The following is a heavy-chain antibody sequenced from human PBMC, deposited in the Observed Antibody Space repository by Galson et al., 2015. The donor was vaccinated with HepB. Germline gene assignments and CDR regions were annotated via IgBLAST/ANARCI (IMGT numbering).Heavy chain of an antibody. V-gene: IGHV1-2*06. J-gene: IGHJ6*03. CDR1: GYTFTGHY. CDR3: ARGLEDCSSTSCYYRYYYYYMDV. Sequence: SVKDSCKASGYTFTGHYMHWVRQAPGQGLEWMGRINPNSGGTNYAQKFQGRVTMTRDTSISTADMELRRLRSDDTAVYYGARGLEDCSSTSCYYRYYYYYMDVWCKGTTVTVSS. D-gene: IGHD2-2*01. CDR2: INPNSGGT.